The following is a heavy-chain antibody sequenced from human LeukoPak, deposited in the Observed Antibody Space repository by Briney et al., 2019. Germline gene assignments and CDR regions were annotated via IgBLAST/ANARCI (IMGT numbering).Heavy chain of an antibody. J-gene: IGHJ6*04. CDR2: INHSGST. V-gene: IGHV4-34*01. CDR1: GGSFSGYY. CDR3: ARDIVVVVAATQTRGGMDV. D-gene: IGHD2-15*01. Sequence: SETLSLTCAVYGGSFSGYYWSWIRQPPGKGLEWIGEINHSGSTNYNPSLKSRVTISVDTSKNQFSLKLSSVTAADTAVYYCARDIVVVVAATQTRGGMDVWAKGPRSPSPQ.